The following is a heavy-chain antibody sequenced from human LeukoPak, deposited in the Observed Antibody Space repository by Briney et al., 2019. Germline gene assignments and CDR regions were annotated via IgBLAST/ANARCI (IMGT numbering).Heavy chain of an antibody. V-gene: IGHV3-23*01. Sequence: GGSLRLSCAASGSTFSSYGMSWVRQAPGKGLEWVSAISGSGGSTYYADSVKGRFTISRDNSKNTLYLQMNSLRAEDTAVYYCAKDRGSYYDYWGQGTLVTVSS. D-gene: IGHD3-16*01. CDR3: AKDRGSYYDY. CDR1: GSTFSSYG. J-gene: IGHJ4*02. CDR2: ISGSGGST.